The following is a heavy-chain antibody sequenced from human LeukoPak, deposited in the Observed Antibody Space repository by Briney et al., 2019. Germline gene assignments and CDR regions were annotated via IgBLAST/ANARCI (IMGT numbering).Heavy chain of an antibody. CDR1: GYTLTELS. CDR2: FDPEDGET. D-gene: IGHD3-9*01. Sequence: ASVKVSCKVSGYTLTELSMHWVRQAPGKGLEWMGGFDPEDGETIYAQKFQGRVTMTEDTSTDTAYMGLSSLRSEDTAVYYCAALDILTGYYPFDYWGQGTLVNVSS. V-gene: IGHV1-24*01. J-gene: IGHJ4*02. CDR3: AALDILTGYYPFDY.